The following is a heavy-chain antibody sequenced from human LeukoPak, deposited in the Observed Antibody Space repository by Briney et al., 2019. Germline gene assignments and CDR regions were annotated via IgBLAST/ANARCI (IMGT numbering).Heavy chain of an antibody. CDR2: INHSGST. D-gene: IGHD6-19*01. J-gene: IGHJ5*02. CDR1: GGSFSGYY. Sequence: SETLSLTCAVYGGSFSGYYWSWIRQPPGKGLEGIGEINHSGSTNYNPSLKSRVTISVDTYKNQFSLKLSSVTAADTAVYYCAGRPVEGWYGVIGWWFDPWGQGTLVTVSS. V-gene: IGHV4-34*01. CDR3: AGRPVEGWYGVIGWWFDP.